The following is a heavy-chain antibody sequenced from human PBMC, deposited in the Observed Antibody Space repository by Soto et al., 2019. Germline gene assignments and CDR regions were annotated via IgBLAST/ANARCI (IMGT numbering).Heavy chain of an antibody. J-gene: IGHJ6*02. CDR2: IIPILATP. D-gene: IGHD2-2*01. CDR3: ARESSSPNYYFYGMDV. CDR1: GGTFSSYA. V-gene: IGHV1-69*01. Sequence: QVQLVQSGAEVKKPGSSVKVSCKASGGTFSSYAVGWVRQAPGQGLEWMGVIIPILATPKYAQKFQGRVTITADESTTTAYMELSSLRPDDTAVYYCARESSSPNYYFYGMDVWGHGTTVIVSS.